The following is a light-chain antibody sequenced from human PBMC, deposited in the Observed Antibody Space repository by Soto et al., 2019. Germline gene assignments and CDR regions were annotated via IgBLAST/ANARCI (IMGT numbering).Light chain of an antibody. J-gene: IGKJ3*01. Sequence: DIQMAQSPSSLSASVGDTITITCRASRNINTYLNWYQQKPGKAPKLLIYGASSVQSWGPSRFSGSGYRTDFTLTLNSLQPGDFATYCCQQTSAAPFTFGPGAKVDIK. CDR1: RNINTY. CDR2: GAS. V-gene: IGKV1-39*01. CDR3: QQTSAAPFT.